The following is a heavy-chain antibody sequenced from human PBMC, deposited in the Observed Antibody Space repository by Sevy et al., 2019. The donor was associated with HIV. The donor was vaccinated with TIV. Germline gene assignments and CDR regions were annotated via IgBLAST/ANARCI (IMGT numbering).Heavy chain of an antibody. CDR1: GYTFTGYY. CDR3: ARGGQWGDCSSTSCPEFDY. CDR2: INPNSGGT. Sequence: ASVKVSCKASGYTFTGYYMHWVRQAPGQGLEWMGWINPNSGGTNYAQKFQGRVTMTRGTSIRTAYMELSRLGSDDTAVYYCARGGQWGDCSSTSCPEFDYWGQGTLVTVSS. V-gene: IGHV1-2*02. J-gene: IGHJ4*02. D-gene: IGHD2-2*01.